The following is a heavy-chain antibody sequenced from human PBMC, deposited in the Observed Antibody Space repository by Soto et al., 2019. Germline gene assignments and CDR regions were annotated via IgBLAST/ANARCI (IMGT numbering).Heavy chain of an antibody. CDR1: GDTFTSYY. Sequence: GASVKVSCKAPGDTFTSYYMHWVRQAPGQGLEWMGWINPNSGGTNYAQKFQGRVTMTRDTSISTAYMELSRLRSDDTAVYYCAREGITMVRGVILHYYYYGMDVWGQGTTVTVSS. V-gene: IGHV1-2*02. D-gene: IGHD3-10*01. CDR3: AREGITMVRGVILHYYYYGMDV. J-gene: IGHJ6*02. CDR2: INPNSGGT.